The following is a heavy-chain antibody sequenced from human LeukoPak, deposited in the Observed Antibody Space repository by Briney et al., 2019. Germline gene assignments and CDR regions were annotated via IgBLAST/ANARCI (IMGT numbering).Heavy chain of an antibody. Sequence: ASVKVSCKASGYTFTSYGISWVRQAPGQGLEWMGWISAYNGNTNYAQKLQGRVTMTTDTSTSTAYMELRSLRSDDTAVYYCARDFAVVVPAAPPDDWGQGTLVTVSS. CDR1: GYTFTSYG. CDR3: ARDFAVVVPAAPPDD. D-gene: IGHD2-2*01. V-gene: IGHV1-18*04. CDR2: ISAYNGNT. J-gene: IGHJ4*02.